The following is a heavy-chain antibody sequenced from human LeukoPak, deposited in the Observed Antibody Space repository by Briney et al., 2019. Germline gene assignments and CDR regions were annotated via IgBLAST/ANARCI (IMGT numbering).Heavy chain of an antibody. CDR1: GYTFTGYY. V-gene: IGHV1-2*02. Sequence: ASVKVSCKASGYTFTGYYMHWVRQAPGQGLEWMGWINPNSGGTNYAQKFQGRVTMTRDTSISTAYMELSRLRSDDTAVYYCAREGVIIAAAGAANFDYWGQGTLVTVSS. CDR2: INPNSGGT. J-gene: IGHJ4*02. CDR3: AREGVIIAAAGAANFDY. D-gene: IGHD6-13*01.